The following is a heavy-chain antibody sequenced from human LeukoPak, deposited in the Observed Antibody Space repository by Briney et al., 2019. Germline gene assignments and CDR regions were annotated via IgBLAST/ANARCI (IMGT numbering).Heavy chain of an antibody. Sequence: PGRSLRLSCAASGFTFSDYILHWVRQAPGKGLEWVATISSDESTTKFYAESVKGRCAISRDNAKNTLYLQMNSLGAEDTAVYYCARVSSGWYNPVVDYWGQGTLVTVSS. CDR2: ISSDESTTK. CDR1: GFTFSDYI. V-gene: IGHV3-30*09. CDR3: ARVSSGWYNPVVDY. J-gene: IGHJ4*02. D-gene: IGHD6-19*01.